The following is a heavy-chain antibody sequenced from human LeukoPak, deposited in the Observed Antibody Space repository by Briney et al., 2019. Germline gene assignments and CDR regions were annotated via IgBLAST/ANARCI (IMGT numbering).Heavy chain of an antibody. CDR2: ISSSSSYI. J-gene: IGHJ4*02. Sequence: GGSLRLSCAASGFTFSSYSMNWVRQAPGKGLEWVSSISSSSSYIYYADSVKGRFTISRDNAKNSLYLQMNSLRAEDTAVYYCAKDITYYYDSSGHPDYWGQGTLVTVSS. CDR1: GFTFSSYS. V-gene: IGHV3-21*01. D-gene: IGHD3-22*01. CDR3: AKDITYYYDSSGHPDY.